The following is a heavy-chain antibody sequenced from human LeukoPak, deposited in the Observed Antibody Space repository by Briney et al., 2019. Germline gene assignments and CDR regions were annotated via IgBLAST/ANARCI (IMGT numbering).Heavy chain of an antibody. D-gene: IGHD3-22*01. V-gene: IGHV1-18*01. CDR1: TSY. CDR3: ARDRWNFDDSSGSNSDFDS. Sequence: ASVTVSCTATSYISWVRQAPGQGLGGMGWIGSYEGDTYYAQKFQCRVTVTTDTSTSTAYMELRSLTSDDTAVYYCARDRWNFDDSSGSNSDFDSWGQGTLVTVSS. CDR2: IGSYEGDT. J-gene: IGHJ5*01.